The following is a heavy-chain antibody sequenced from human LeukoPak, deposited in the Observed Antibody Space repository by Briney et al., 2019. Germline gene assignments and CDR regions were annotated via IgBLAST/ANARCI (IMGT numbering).Heavy chain of an antibody. Sequence: GGSLRLSCSASGFTFSSYAMHWVRQAPGKGLEYVSAISSNGGSTYYADSVKGRFTISRDNSKNTLYLQMSSLRAEDTAVYYCVKDVSRYSGYDSTFDYWGQGILVTVSS. J-gene: IGHJ4*02. D-gene: IGHD5-12*01. CDR1: GFTFSSYA. V-gene: IGHV3-64D*06. CDR3: VKDVSRYSGYDSTFDY. CDR2: ISSNGGST.